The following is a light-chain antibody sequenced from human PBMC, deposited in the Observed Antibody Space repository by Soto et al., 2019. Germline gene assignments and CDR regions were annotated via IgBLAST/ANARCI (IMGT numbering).Light chain of an antibody. Sequence: DIQMTQSPSTLSASVGDRVTITCRASQSISSWLAWYQQKPGKAPNLLIYDASSLESGVPSRFSGSGSGTAFNLTISSLQPDDVATYYCQQDDTYHTFGQGTKLEIK. CDR2: DAS. CDR3: QQDDTYHT. CDR1: QSISSW. J-gene: IGKJ2*01. V-gene: IGKV1-5*01.